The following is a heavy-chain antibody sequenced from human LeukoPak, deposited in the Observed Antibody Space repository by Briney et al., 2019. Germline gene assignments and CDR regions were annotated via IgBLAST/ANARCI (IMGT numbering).Heavy chain of an antibody. D-gene: IGHD5-24*01. CDR3: ARRRDNNYYYDMDV. Sequence: NPSETLSLTCTVSGGSINSNSYYWGWIRQPPGRGLEWIGTISYSGSTHYNPSLKSRVTISVDTSKNHFSLKLSSVTAADTAVYYCARRRDNNYYYDMDVWGQGTTVTVSS. V-gene: IGHV4-39*02. CDR1: GGSINSNSYY. CDR2: ISYSGST. J-gene: IGHJ6*02.